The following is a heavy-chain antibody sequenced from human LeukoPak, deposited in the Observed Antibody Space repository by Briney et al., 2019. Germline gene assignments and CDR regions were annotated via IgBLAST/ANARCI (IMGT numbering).Heavy chain of an antibody. CDR2: ISYDGSNK. D-gene: IGHD3-10*01. J-gene: IGHJ4*02. Sequence: GGSLRLSCAASGFTFSSYGMHWVRQAPGKGLEWVAVISYDGSNKYYADSVKGRFTISRDNSKNTLYLQMNSLRAEDTAVYYCAKDLGGFPGYWGQGTLVTVSS. CDR1: GFTFSSYG. V-gene: IGHV3-30*18. CDR3: AKDLGGFPGY.